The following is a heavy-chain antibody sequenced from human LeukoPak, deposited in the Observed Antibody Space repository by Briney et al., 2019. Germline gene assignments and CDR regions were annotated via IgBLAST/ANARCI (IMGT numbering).Heavy chain of an antibody. D-gene: IGHD4-17*01. CDR1: SGSFSGYY. CDR2: INHSGST. V-gene: IGHV4-34*01. Sequence: SETLSLTCAVYSGSFSGYYWSWIRQPPGKGLEWIGEINHSGSTNYNPSLKSRVTISVDTSKNQFSLKLSSVTAADTAVYYCARAHYDYGDDYWGQGTLVTVSS. CDR3: ARAHYDYGDDY. J-gene: IGHJ4*02.